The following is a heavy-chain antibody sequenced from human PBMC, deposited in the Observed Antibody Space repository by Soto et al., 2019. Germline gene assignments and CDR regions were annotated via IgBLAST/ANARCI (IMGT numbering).Heavy chain of an antibody. J-gene: IGHJ5*02. CDR3: AKDRWGDILSGSYRGGWFDP. D-gene: IGHD3-9*01. CDR1: GFTFSSYG. Sequence: SLRLSCAASGFTFSSYGLHWVRQAPGKGLEWVAVISYDGSNKYHADSVKGRFTISRDNSKNTLYLQMNSLRAEDTAVYYCAKDRWGDILSGSYRGGWFDPWGQGTVVTVSS. CDR2: ISYDGSNK. V-gene: IGHV3-30*18.